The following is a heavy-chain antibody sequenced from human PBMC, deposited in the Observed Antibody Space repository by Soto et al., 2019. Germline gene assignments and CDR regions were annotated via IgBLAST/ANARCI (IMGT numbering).Heavy chain of an antibody. CDR3: AREYSSSPYYYYYYMDV. CDR1: GFTFSSYS. J-gene: IGHJ6*03. CDR2: ISSSSSYI. V-gene: IGHV3-21*01. Sequence: GGSLRLSCAASGFTFSSYSMNWVRQAPGKGLEWVSSISSSSSYIYYADSVKGRFTISRDNAKNSLYLQMNSLRAEDTAVYYCAREYSSSPYYYYYYMDVWGKGTTVTVSS. D-gene: IGHD6-6*01.